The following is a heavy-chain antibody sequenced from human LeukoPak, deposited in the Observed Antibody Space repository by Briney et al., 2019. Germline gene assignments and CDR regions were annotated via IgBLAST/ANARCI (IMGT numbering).Heavy chain of an antibody. V-gene: IGHV4-34*01. D-gene: IGHD3-22*01. Sequence: PSETLSLTCAVYGGSFSGYYWSWIRQPPGKGLELIGEINHSGSTNYNPSLKSRVTISVDTSKNQFSLKLSSVTGADTAVYYCARGRGSGYYFYYWGQGTLATVSS. J-gene: IGHJ4*02. CDR2: INHSGST. CDR3: ARGRGSGYYFYY. CDR1: GGSFSGYY.